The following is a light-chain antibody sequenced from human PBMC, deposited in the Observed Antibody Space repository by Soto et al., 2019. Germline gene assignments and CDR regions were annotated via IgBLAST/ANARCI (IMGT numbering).Light chain of an antibody. J-gene: IGKJ1*01. CDR3: QQYISSPLT. CDR1: QSVSNNY. CDR2: GAS. Sequence: EMMLTQSPGDLSLSPGESATVTCRASQSVSNNYLAWYQQKPGQAPRLVIYGASSRGTGIPDRFSAIGSGTDLTLTIGGSESEDFALYYCQQYISSPLTFGQGTKVDIK. V-gene: IGKV3-20*01.